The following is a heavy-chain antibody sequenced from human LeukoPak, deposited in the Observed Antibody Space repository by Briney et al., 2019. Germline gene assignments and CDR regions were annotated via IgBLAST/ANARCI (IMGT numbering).Heavy chain of an antibody. CDR2: IYYSRST. D-gene: IGHD5-18*01. CDR1: GDSLNSGGYF. J-gene: IGHJ4*02. CDR3: ARVSDSSANYYFDY. Sequence: SDTLSLTCTVSGDSLNSGGYFWRWIRQPPEKGLEWIGSIYYSRSTYYNSSLKSRDTISVDTTKNPFSLKLSSVTAADTAVYYCARVSDSSANYYFDYWGQGTLVTVSS. V-gene: IGHV4-39*07.